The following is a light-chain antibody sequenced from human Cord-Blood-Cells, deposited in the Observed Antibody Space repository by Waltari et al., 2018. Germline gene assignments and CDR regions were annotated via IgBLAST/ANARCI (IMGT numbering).Light chain of an antibody. CDR1: QSVSSY. CDR2: DAS. V-gene: IGKV3-11*01. Sequence: EIVLTQSPATLSLSPGERATLSCRASQSVSSYLAWYQQKPGQAPRLLIYDASNMATGIPSMFSVSGSGTDFTLTISSLDPEDFAVYYCQQRSNWITFGQGTRLEIK. CDR3: QQRSNWIT. J-gene: IGKJ5*01.